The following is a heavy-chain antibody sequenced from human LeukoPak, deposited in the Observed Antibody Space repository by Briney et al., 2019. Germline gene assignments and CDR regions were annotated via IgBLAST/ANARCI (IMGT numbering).Heavy chain of an antibody. V-gene: IGHV4-34*01. CDR1: GGSFSGYY. Sequence: PSETLSPTCAVYGGSFSGYYWSWIRQPPGKGLEWIGEINHSGSTNYNPSLKSRVTISVDTSKNQFSLKLSSVTAADTAVYYCARGETGQRWLQFLKPFDYWGQGTLVTASS. D-gene: IGHD5-24*01. J-gene: IGHJ4*02. CDR3: ARGETGQRWLQFLKPFDY. CDR2: INHSGST.